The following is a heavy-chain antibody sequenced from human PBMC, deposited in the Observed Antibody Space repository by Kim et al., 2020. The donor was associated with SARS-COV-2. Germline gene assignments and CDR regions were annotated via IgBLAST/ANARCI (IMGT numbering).Heavy chain of an antibody. J-gene: IGHJ4*02. Sequence: GGSLRLSCTASGFTFRDYAMTWVRQAPGKGLEWVGFIRSTAYGGTTEYAASVKDRFIISRDDSKSIAYLHMNSLKTEDTAVYYCTRDNGRYFDWLIQVVAYWGPGTLVTVSS. D-gene: IGHD3-9*01. CDR1: GFTFRDYA. CDR2: IRSTAYGGTT. V-gene: IGHV3-49*04. CDR3: TRDNGRYFDWLIQVVAY.